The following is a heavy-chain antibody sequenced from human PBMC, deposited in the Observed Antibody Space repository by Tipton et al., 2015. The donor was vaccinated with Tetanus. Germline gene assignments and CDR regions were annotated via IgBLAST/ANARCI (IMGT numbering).Heavy chain of an antibody. V-gene: IGHV6-1*01. CDR2: TYYRSKWYN. CDR3: ARDGYRRSVGESVDV. Sequence: GLVKPSQTLSLTCAISGDSVSSNSAAWNWIRQSPSRGLEWLGRTYYRSKWYNDYAVSVISRITINSGTSKNQLSLQLNSVTAEDPAVYYCARDGYRRSVGESVDVWGPGTTVTVAS. D-gene: IGHD3-16*01. J-gene: IGHJ6*02. CDR1: GDSVSSNSAA.